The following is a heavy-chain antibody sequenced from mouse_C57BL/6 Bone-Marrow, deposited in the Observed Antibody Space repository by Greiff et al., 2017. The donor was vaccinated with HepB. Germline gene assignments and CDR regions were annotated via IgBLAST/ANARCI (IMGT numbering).Heavy chain of an antibody. J-gene: IGHJ3*01. CDR1: GYSITSGYY. D-gene: IGHD2-3*01. CDR3: ARVDGYYLAWFAY. Sequence: EVKLQESGPGLVKPSQSLSLTCSVTGYSITSGYYWNWIRQFPGNKLEWMGYISYDGSNNFNPSLKNRISITRDTSKNQFFLKLNSVTTEDTATYYCARVDGYYLAWFAYWGQGTLVTVSA. V-gene: IGHV3-6*01. CDR2: ISYDGSN.